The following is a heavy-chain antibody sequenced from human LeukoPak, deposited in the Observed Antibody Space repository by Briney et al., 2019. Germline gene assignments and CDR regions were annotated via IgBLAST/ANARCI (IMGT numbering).Heavy chain of an antibody. J-gene: IGHJ4*02. CDR2: ISSSSSYI. D-gene: IGHD5-12*01. V-gene: IGHV3-21*01. CDR1: GFTLSSYS. Sequence: GGSLRLSCAASGFTLSSYSMNWVRQAPGKGLEWVSSISSSSSYIYYADSVKGRFTISRDNAKNSLYLQMNSLRAEDTAVYYCVRDGYSGYDLFDYWGQGTLVTVSS. CDR3: VRDGYSGYDLFDY.